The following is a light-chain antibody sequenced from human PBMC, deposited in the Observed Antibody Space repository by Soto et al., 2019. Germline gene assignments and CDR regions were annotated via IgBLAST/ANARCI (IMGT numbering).Light chain of an antibody. J-gene: IGKJ2*01. V-gene: IGKV3-20*01. Sequence: EIVLTQSPGTLSLSPGERATLSCRASESITSNFLAWYQQKPGQAPRLLIYGASSRATDIPDRFSGSGSESDFTLTINRLEPEDFAVYFCQQYGRSPLMYTFGQGNKLEIK. CDR1: ESITSNF. CDR3: QQYGRSPLMYT. CDR2: GAS.